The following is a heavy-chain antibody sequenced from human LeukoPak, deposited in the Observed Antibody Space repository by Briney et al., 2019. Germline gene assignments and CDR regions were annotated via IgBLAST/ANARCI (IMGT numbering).Heavy chain of an antibody. D-gene: IGHD6-13*01. CDR3: ARDVVSAAGPRRAFDY. Sequence: SETLSLTCAVYGGSFSGYYWSWIRQPPGKGLEWIGEINHSGSTNYNPSLKSRVTISVDTSKNQFSLKLSSVTAADTAVYYCARDVVSAAGPRRAFDYWGQGTLVTVSS. CDR2: INHSGST. V-gene: IGHV4-34*01. J-gene: IGHJ4*02. CDR1: GGSFSGYY.